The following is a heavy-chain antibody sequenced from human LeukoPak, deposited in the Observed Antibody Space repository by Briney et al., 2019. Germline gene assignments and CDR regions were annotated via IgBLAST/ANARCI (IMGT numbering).Heavy chain of an antibody. V-gene: IGHV1-46*01. CDR1: GYSFTRYY. Sequence: ASVKVSCKASGYSFTRYYMHWVRQAPGQGLEWMGIINPSDGSTSYAQKFQGRVTMTRDMSTTTDYMELSSLRSEDTAVYYCARDNSVGDIAWWFDPWGQGTLVTVSS. CDR2: INPSDGST. J-gene: IGHJ5*02. CDR3: ARDNSVGDIAWWFDP. D-gene: IGHD3-16*02.